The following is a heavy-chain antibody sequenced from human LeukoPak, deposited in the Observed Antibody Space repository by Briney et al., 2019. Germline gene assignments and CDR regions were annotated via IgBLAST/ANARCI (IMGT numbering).Heavy chain of an antibody. V-gene: IGHV3-21*01. CDR1: GFTFSSYS. J-gene: IGHJ6*03. CDR3: ARDQIWFGELVPYMDV. D-gene: IGHD3-10*01. CDR2: ISSSSSYI. Sequence: PGGSLRLSCAASGFTFSSYSMNWVRQAPGRGLEGVHPISSSSSYIYYADSVKGRFTISRDSAKNSLYLQMNSLRAEDTAVYYCARDQIWFGELVPYMDVWGKGTTVTVSS.